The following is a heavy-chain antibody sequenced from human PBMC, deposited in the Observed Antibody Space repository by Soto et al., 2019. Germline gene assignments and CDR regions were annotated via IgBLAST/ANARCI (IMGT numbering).Heavy chain of an antibody. CDR2: INHSGST. CDR1: GGSFSGYY. CDR3: ARRVKRTRDVRGAQLHVYFDY. D-gene: IGHD3-10*01. Sequence: PSETLSLTCAVYGGSFSGYYWSWIRQPPGKGLEWIGEINHSGSTNYNPSLKSRVTISVDTSKNQFSLKLSSVTAADTAVYYCARRVKRTRDVRGAQLHVYFDYWGQGTLVTVSS. J-gene: IGHJ4*02. V-gene: IGHV4-34*01.